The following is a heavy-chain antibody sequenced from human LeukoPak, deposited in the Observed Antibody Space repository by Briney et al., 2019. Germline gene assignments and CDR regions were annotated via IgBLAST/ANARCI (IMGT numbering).Heavy chain of an antibody. J-gene: IGHJ4*02. D-gene: IGHD6-13*01. CDR3: ARGESSSLDY. CDR1: GYSFTNYW. CDR2: IYPGDSDT. Sequence: GESLKISCKGSGYSFTNYWIGWVRQMPGKGLEWMGIIYPGDSDTRYSPSFQGQVTISVDKSTSTASLQRRSLQASDTAMYSCARGESSSLDYWGKGTLVTVSS. V-gene: IGHV5-51*01.